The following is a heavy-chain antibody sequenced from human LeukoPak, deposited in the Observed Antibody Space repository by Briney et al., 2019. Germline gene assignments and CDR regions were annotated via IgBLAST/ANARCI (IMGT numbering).Heavy chain of an antibody. J-gene: IGHJ3*02. D-gene: IGHD6-19*01. CDR3: ARDLQWHDAFDI. Sequence: PSETLSLTCAVSGGSISSTNWWNWVRQPPGKGLEWIGEIYHTGSTNYNPSLKSRVTISVDTSKNQFSLKLSSVTAADTAVYYCARDLQWHDAFDIWGQGTMVTVSS. V-gene: IGHV4-4*02. CDR1: GGSISSTNW. CDR2: IYHTGST.